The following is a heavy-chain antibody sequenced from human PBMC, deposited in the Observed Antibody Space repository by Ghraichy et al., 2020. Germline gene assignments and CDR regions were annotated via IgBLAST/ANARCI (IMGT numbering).Heavy chain of an antibody. Sequence: SQTLSLTCAISGDSVSSNSAAWNWIRKSPSRGLEWLGRTYYRSRWYYDYAASVKSRITINPDTSKNQFSLQLNSVTPEDTAVYYCAREINWGRYYFDNWGQGTLVTVSS. CDR2: TYYRSRWYY. CDR3: AREINWGRYYFDN. V-gene: IGHV6-1*01. D-gene: IGHD7-27*01. J-gene: IGHJ4*02. CDR1: GDSVSSNSAA.